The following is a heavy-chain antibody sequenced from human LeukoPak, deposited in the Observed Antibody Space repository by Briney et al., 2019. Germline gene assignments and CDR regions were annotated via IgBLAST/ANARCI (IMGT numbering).Heavy chain of an antibody. Sequence: GGSLRLSCAASGFTFSSYAMAWARQAPGKGLEWVSVISGNGNNTYYADSVKGRFTISRDKSKNTLYLQMNSLRVEDTAVYYCAKMAGYSYGYQFDYWGQGTLVTVSS. V-gene: IGHV3-23*01. CDR1: GFTFSSYA. CDR3: AKMAGYSYGYQFDY. D-gene: IGHD5-18*01. CDR2: ISGNGNNT. J-gene: IGHJ4*02.